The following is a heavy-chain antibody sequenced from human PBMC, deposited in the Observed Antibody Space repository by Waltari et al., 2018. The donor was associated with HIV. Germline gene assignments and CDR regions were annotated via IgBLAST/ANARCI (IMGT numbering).Heavy chain of an antibody. D-gene: IGHD2-2*01. V-gene: IGHV3-9*01. Sequence: EVHLVESGGGLVQPGRSLRLSCAASVFTFDDYAMHWVRQTPGKGLEWVSGISWNSGSIGYADSVKGRFTISRDNAKNSLFLQMNSLRPEDTAFYYCAKGPTLTSPPTYFNYWGQGTLVTVSS. CDR1: VFTFDDYA. J-gene: IGHJ4*02. CDR3: AKGPTLTSPPTYFNY. CDR2: ISWNSGSI.